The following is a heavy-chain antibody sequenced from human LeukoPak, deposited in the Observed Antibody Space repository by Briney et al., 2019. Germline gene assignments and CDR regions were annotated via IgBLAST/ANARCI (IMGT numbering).Heavy chain of an antibody. CDR3: AASYYYYSSGPRPYYFDF. CDR2: IYYSGST. D-gene: IGHD3-22*01. V-gene: IGHV4-59*08. CDR1: GGSISTYY. Sequence: SETLSLTCTVSGGSISTYYWSWIRQPPGKGLEWIGYIYYSGSTNYNPSLKSRVTISVDTSKNQFSLKLSSVSAADTAVYYCAASYYYYSSGPRPYYFDFWGQGTLVTVSS. J-gene: IGHJ4*02.